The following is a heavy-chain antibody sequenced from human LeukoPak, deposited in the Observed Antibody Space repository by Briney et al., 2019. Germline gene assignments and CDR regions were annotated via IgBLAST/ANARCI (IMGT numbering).Heavy chain of an antibody. Sequence: GASVKVSCKASGYTFTSYDINWVRQATGQGLEWMGWMNPNSGNTGYAQKFQGRVTMTRNTSISTAYMELSSLRSEDTAVYYCARQGAAAGVYYYYYMDVWGKGTTVTISS. V-gene: IGHV1-8*01. J-gene: IGHJ6*03. D-gene: IGHD6-13*01. CDR2: MNPNSGNT. CDR1: GYTFTSYD. CDR3: ARQGAAAGVYYYYYMDV.